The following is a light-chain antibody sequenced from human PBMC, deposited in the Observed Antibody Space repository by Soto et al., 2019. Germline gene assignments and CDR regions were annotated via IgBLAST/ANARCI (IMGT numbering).Light chain of an antibody. J-gene: IGKJ5*01. V-gene: IGKV1-39*01. Sequence: DIQMTQSPSSLSASVGDRVTITCRASQSIATYLNWYQHKLGKAPKLLIYAASSLQTGVPSRFSGSGSGTDFTLTISSLQPEDFATYFCQKSYTIPITFGQGTRLEIK. CDR3: QKSYTIPIT. CDR2: AAS. CDR1: QSIATY.